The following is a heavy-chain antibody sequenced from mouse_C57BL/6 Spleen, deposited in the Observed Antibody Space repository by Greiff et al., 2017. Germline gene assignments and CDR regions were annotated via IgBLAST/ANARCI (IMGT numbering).Heavy chain of an antibody. V-gene: IGHV1-64*01. CDR2: IHPNSGST. Sequence: QVPLQQPGAELVKPGASVKLSCKASGYTFTSYWMHWVKQRPGQGLEWIGMIHPNSGSTNYNEKFKSKATLTVDKSSSTAYMQLSSLTSEDSAVYYCARRTTVVATDYAMDYWGQGTSVTVSS. D-gene: IGHD1-1*01. J-gene: IGHJ4*01. CDR3: ARRTTVVATDYAMDY. CDR1: GYTFTSYW.